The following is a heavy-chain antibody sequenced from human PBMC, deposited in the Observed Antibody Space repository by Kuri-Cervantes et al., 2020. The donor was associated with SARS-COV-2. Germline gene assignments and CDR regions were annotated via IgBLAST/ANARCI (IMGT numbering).Heavy chain of an antibody. CDR3: ARNPPRYYYDSSGPSGGWFDP. D-gene: IGHD3-22*01. CDR2: INHSGST. Sequence: SETLSLTCAVYGGSFSGYYWSWIRQPPGKGLEWIGEINHSGSTNYNPSLKSRVTISVDTSKNRFSLKLSSVTAADTAVYYCARNPPRYYYDSSGPSGGWFDPWGQGTLVTVSS. CDR1: GGSFSGYY. V-gene: IGHV4-34*01. J-gene: IGHJ5*02.